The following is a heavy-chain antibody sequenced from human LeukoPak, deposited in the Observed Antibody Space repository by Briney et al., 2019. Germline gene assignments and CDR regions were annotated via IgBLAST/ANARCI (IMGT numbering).Heavy chain of an antibody. Sequence: GGSLRLSCAASGFTFSSYEMNCVRQAPGKGLEWVSYISSSGRTIYYAESVKGRFTISRDNAKNSLYLQMNSLRAEDTAVYYCARVASRGQEDYWGQGTLVTVSS. V-gene: IGHV3-48*03. CDR1: GFTFSSYE. CDR2: ISSSGRTI. J-gene: IGHJ4*02. D-gene: IGHD5-12*01. CDR3: ARVASRGQEDY.